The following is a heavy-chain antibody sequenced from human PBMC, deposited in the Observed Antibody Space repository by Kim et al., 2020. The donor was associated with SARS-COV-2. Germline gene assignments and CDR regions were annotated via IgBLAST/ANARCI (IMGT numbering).Heavy chain of an antibody. D-gene: IGHD3-22*01. J-gene: IGHJ6*01. CDR2: IYHSGST. V-gene: IGHV4-38-2*02. Sequence: SETLSLTCTVSGYSISSGYYWGWIRQPPGKGLEWIGSIYHSGSTYYNPSLKSRVTISVDTSKNQFSLKLSSVTAADTAVYYCARALSYYDSSGYYYYYYG. CDR1: GYSISSGYY. CDR3: ARALSYYDSSGYYYYYYG.